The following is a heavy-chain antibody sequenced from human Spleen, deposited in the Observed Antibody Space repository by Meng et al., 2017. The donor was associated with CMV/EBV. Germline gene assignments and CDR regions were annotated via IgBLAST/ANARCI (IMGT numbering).Heavy chain of an antibody. CDR1: GFTFSSCG. J-gene: IGHJ3*02. V-gene: IGHV3-30*19. D-gene: IGHD6-6*01. CDR2: ISYDGSNK. Sequence: HRVLLGGGVVQPGGSLRLSGAASGFTFSSCGMHWVRQAPGKGLEWVAVISYDGSNKYYADSVKGRFTISRDNSKNTLYLQMNSLRAEDTAVYYCASPEYSSSSSGAFDIWGQGTMVTVSS. CDR3: ASPEYSSSSSGAFDI.